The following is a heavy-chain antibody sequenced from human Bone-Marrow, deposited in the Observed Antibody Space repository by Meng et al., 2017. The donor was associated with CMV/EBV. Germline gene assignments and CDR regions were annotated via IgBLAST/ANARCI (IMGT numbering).Heavy chain of an antibody. Sequence: ASVKVSCKASGYTFTSYDINWVRQAPGQGLEWMGWLNPKTGGANLAQRFQGRVTMTRDTSISTAYMEVRGLRSDDTAVYYCARDVFSSSPTEVWGQGTGVTGSS. D-gene: IGHD2-2*01. CDR3: ARDVFSSSPTEV. J-gene: IGHJ3*01. V-gene: IGHV1-2*02. CDR2: LNPKTGGA. CDR1: GYTFTSYD.